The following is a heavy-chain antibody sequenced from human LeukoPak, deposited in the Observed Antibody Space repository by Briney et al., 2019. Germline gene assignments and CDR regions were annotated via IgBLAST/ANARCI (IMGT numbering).Heavy chain of an antibody. J-gene: IGHJ4*02. CDR1: GXTFSSYG. Sequence: PGRSLRLSCAASGXTFSSYGVHWVRQAPGKGLEWAAVISYDGSNQYYAVSVKGRFTISRDNSKNTLYLQMNSLRPDDTAVYFCAKGSHYYDSGGYYIEYWGQGTLVAVSS. CDR2: ISYDGSNQ. D-gene: IGHD3-22*01. CDR3: AKGSHYYDSGGYYIEY. V-gene: IGHV3-30*18.